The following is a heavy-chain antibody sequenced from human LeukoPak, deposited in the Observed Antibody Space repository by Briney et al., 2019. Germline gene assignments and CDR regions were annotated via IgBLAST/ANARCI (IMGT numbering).Heavy chain of an antibody. D-gene: IGHD2/OR15-2a*01. CDR2: IKQDGSEK. CDR1: GFTFSSHW. CDR3: ARDAFTYYPFDY. Sequence: GGSLRLSCAASGFTFSSHWMSWVRQAPGKGLEWVANIKQDGSEKYYVDSVKGRFTISRDNAKNSLYLQMNSLRAEDTAVYYCARDAFTYYPFDYWGQGTLVTVSS. J-gene: IGHJ4*02. V-gene: IGHV3-7*03.